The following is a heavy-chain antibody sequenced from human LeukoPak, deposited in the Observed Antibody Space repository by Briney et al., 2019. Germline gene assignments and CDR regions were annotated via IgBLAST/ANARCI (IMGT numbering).Heavy chain of an antibody. Sequence: PGGSLRLSCAASGFTFDDYAMHWVRQAPGKGLEWVSGISWNSGSIGYADSVKGRFTISRDNAKNSLYLQMNSLRAEDMALYYCARYSSSLDYWGQGTLVTVSS. CDR3: ARYSSSLDY. CDR1: GFTFDDYA. J-gene: IGHJ4*02. CDR2: ISWNSGSI. D-gene: IGHD6-13*01. V-gene: IGHV3-9*03.